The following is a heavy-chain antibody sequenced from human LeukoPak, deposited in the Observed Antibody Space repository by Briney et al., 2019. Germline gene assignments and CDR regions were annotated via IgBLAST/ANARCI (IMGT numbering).Heavy chain of an antibody. CDR1: GFTFSNAW. CDR3: TRDRYGDY. V-gene: IGHV3-49*03. Sequence: GGSLRLSCAASGFTFSNAWMSWLRQAPGKGLEWVGFIRSKAYGGTTEYAASVKGRFTISRDDSKSIAYLQMNSLKTEDTAVYYCTRDRYGDYWGQGTLVTVSS. D-gene: IGHD5-18*01. J-gene: IGHJ4*02. CDR2: IRSKAYGGTT.